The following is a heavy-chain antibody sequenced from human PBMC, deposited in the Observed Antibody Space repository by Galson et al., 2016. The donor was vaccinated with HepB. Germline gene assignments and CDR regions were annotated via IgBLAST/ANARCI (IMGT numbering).Heavy chain of an antibody. CDR1: GFTFSDFR. Sequence: SLRLSCAVSGFTFSDFRMNWVRQAPGKRLEWVSSTSRSSTYIYHSDSVKGRFTISRDNAENSLYLQMNSLRAEDTAVFYCARGLVVPAANHYYYYGLDVWGKGTTVTVSS. D-gene: IGHD2-2*01. J-gene: IGHJ6*04. CDR2: TSRSSTYI. V-gene: IGHV3-21*01. CDR3: ARGLVVPAANHYYYYGLDV.